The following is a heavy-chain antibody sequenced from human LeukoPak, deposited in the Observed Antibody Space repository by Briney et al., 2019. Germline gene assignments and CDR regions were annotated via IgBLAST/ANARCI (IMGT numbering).Heavy chain of an antibody. CDR1: GGSFSGYY. CDR3: ARGIFRSSQTRGQVGIAVAGTFDY. CDR2: INDSGST. J-gene: IGHJ4*02. Sequence: SETLSLTCAVYGGSFSGYYWSWIRQPPGKGLEWIGEINDSGSTNYNPSLKSRVTISVDTSKNQFSLKLSSVTAADTAVYYCARGIFRSSQTRGQVGIAVAGTFDYWGQGTLITVSS. D-gene: IGHD6-19*01. V-gene: IGHV4-34*01.